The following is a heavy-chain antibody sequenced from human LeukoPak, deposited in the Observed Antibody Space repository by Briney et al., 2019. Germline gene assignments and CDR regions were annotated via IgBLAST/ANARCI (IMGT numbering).Heavy chain of an antibody. CDR1: GFTFSDYY. J-gene: IGHJ6*03. D-gene: IGHD6-13*01. V-gene: IGHV3-11*04. CDR3: ARVKSTAAGTIRYYYYMDV. CDR2: ISSSGSTI. Sequence: PGGSLRLSCAASGFTFSDYYMSWIRQAPGKGLEWASYISSSGSTIYYADSVKGRFTISRDNAKNSLYLQMNSLRAEDTAVYYCARVKSTAAGTIRYYYYMDVWGKGTTVTVSS.